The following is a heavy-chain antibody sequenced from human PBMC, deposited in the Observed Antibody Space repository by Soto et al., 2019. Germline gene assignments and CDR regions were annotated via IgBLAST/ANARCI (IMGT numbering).Heavy chain of an antibody. CDR3: PREGGGFSV. J-gene: IGHJ6*02. CDR2: IKQDGSAK. Sequence: EVQLVESGGGLVQPGGSLRLSCAASGFTFSSYWMSWVRQAPGEGLEWVANIKQDGSAKYYVDAVKGRFTISRDNAKKSLYLQMNSLRAEETAVYYCPREGGGFSVWGQGTTVTVSS. V-gene: IGHV3-7*01. CDR1: GFTFSSYW. D-gene: IGHD3-16*01.